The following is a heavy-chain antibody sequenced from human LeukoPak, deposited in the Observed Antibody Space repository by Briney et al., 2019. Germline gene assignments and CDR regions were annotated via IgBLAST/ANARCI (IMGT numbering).Heavy chain of an antibody. Sequence: PSETLSLTCAVSGYSISSGYYWGWIRQPPGKGLEWIGSIYHSGSTYYNPSLKSRVTISVDTSKNQFSLTLNSVTAADTAVYYCARSQLDQVADYWGQGTLVTVSS. CDR1: GYSISSGYY. CDR2: IYHSGST. CDR3: ARSQLDQVADY. D-gene: IGHD1-1*01. V-gene: IGHV4-38-2*01. J-gene: IGHJ4*02.